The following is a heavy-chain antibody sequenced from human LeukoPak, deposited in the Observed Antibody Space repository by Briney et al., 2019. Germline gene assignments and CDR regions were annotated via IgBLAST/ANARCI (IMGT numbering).Heavy chain of an antibody. V-gene: IGHV3-53*01. CDR1: GFIFSNYA. CDR3: ARYRYSGSYPLDY. CDR2: IYSGGST. D-gene: IGHD1-26*01. J-gene: IGHJ4*02. Sequence: GGSLRLSCAASGFIFSNYAMTWVRQAPGKGLEWVSVIYSGGSTYYADSVKGRFTISRDNSKNTLYLQMNSLRAEDTAVYYCARYRYSGSYPLDYWGQGTLVTVSS.